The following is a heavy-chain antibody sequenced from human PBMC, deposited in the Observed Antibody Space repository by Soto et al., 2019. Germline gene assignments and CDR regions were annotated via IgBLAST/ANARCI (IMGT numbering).Heavy chain of an antibody. V-gene: IGHV1-18*01. CDR3: ARDKDRQQLGGNYYYITDI. Sequence: ASVKVSCKASGYTFTSYGISWVRQAPGQGLEWMGWISAYNGNTNYAQKLQGRVTMTTDTSTSTAYMELRSLRSEDTAVYFCARDKDRQQLGGNYYYITDIWGQGTTVTVS. J-gene: IGHJ6*02. D-gene: IGHD3-3*02. CDR1: GYTFTSYG. CDR2: ISAYNGNT.